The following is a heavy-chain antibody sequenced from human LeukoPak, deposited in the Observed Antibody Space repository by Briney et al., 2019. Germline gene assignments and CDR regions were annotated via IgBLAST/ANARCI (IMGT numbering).Heavy chain of an antibody. V-gene: IGHV3-21*01. Sequence: MPGGSLRLSCAASGFTFSSYSMNWVRQAPGKGLEWVSSISSSSYIYYADSVKGRFTISRDNAKNSLYLQMNSLRAEDTAVYYCASLWVNGALAAAGNDYWGQGTLVTVSS. CDR2: ISSSSYI. CDR1: GFTFSSYS. CDR3: ASLWVNGALAAAGNDY. J-gene: IGHJ4*02. D-gene: IGHD6-13*01.